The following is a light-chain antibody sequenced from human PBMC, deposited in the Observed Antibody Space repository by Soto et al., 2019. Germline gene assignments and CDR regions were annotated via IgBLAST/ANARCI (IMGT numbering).Light chain of an antibody. CDR1: QSVGSD. Sequence: EIVLTQSPATLSVSPGERATLSCRASQSVGSDLAWYQQKPGQGPRLLLYGVSTRATGVPARFSGSGSGTEFTLTISSLQSEDFAIYYCQHYNSWPSTFGPGTKVDFK. V-gene: IGKV3D-15*01. J-gene: IGKJ3*01. CDR2: GVS. CDR3: QHYNSWPST.